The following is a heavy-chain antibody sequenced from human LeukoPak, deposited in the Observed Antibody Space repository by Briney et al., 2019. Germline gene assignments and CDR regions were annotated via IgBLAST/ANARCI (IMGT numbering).Heavy chain of an antibody. J-gene: IGHJ4*02. Sequence: PGGSLRLSCAASGFTFDDYGMSWVRQAPGKGLEWVSGIDRNGDSTGYADSVEGRFTISRDNSKNTLYLQMNSLRAEDTAVYYCARDRYYGSGSYYRGGYYFDYWGQGTLVTVSS. V-gene: IGHV3-20*04. CDR3: ARDRYYGSGSYYRGGYYFDY. D-gene: IGHD3-10*01. CDR2: IDRNGDST. CDR1: GFTFDDYG.